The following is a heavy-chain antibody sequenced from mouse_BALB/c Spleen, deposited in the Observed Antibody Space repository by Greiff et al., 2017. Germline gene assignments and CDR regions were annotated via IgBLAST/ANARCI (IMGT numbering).Heavy chain of an antibody. J-gene: IGHJ4*01. D-gene: IGHD2-2*01. CDR3: ARRLEGAYYYAMDY. CDR1: GFTFSSFG. V-gene: IGHV5-17*02. Sequence: EVKLMESGGGLVQPGGSRKLSCAASGFTFSSFGMHWVRQAPEKGLEWVAYISSGSSTIYYADTVKGRFTISRDNPKNTLFLQMTSLRSEDTAMYYCARRLEGAYYYAMDYWGQGTSVTVSS. CDR2: ISSGSSTI.